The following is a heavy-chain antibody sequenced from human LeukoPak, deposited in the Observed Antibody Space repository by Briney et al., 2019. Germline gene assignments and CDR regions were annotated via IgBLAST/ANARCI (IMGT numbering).Heavy chain of an antibody. Sequence: PSETLSLTCAVYGGSFSDYYWSWIRQPPGKGLEWIGEINHSGSTNYNPSLKSRLTISADTSRNQFSLKLSPVTAADTAVYYCARGGYDILTGYHGPWGQGTLVTVSS. CDR2: INHSGST. D-gene: IGHD3-9*01. CDR1: GGSFSDYY. J-gene: IGHJ5*02. CDR3: ARGGYDILTGYHGP. V-gene: IGHV4-34*01.